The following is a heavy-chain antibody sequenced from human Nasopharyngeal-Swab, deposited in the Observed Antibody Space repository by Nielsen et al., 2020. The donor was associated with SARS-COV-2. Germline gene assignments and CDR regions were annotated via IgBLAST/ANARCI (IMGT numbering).Heavy chain of an antibody. J-gene: IGHJ4*02. CDR2: ISSSSSTI. CDR3: TTDRHYDYVWGSYRYPGY. Sequence: GESLKISCAASGFTFSSYSMNWVRQAPGKGLEWVSYISSSSSTIYYADSVKGRFTISRDNAKNSLYPQMNSLKTEDTAVYYCTTDRHYDYVWGSYRYPGYWGQGTLVTVSS. D-gene: IGHD3-16*02. CDR1: GFTFSSYS. V-gene: IGHV3-48*01.